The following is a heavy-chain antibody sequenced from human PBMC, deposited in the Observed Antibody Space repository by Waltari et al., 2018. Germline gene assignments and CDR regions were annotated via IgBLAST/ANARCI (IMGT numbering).Heavy chain of an antibody. J-gene: IGHJ6*03. Sequence: QVQLVQSEAEVKKPGSSVKVSCKASGGTFSSYAISWVRQAPGQGLEWMGGIIPIFGPANYAQKFQGRVTITADESTSTAYMELSSLRSEDTAVYYCAGGDYSGTYYSYYYYMDVWGKGTTVTISS. CDR2: IIPIFGPA. V-gene: IGHV1-69*12. D-gene: IGHD1-26*01. CDR1: GGTFSSYA. CDR3: AGGDYSGTYYSYYYYMDV.